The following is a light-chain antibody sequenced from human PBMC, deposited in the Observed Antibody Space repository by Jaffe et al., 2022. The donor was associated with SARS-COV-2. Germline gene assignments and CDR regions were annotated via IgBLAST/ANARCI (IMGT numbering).Light chain of an antibody. J-gene: IGLJ3*02. CDR1: TGSVTSGHY. CDR3: LLSYSGTRWV. CDR2: DTS. Sequence: QAVVTQEPSLTVSPGGTVTLTCGSSTGSVTSGHYPYWFQQKPGQAPRTLIYDTSKKHSWTPARFSGSLLGGKAALTLSGAQPEDEAEYYCLLSYSGTRWVFGGGTKLTVL. V-gene: IGLV7-46*01.